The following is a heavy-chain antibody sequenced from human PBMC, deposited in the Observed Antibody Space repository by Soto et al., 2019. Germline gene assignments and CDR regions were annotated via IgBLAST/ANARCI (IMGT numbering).Heavy chain of an antibody. J-gene: IGHJ4*02. CDR1: GGSISSSSYY. Sequence: QLQLQESGPGRVKPSGTLSLTCTVSGGSISSSSYYWGWIRQPPGKGLEWIGSIYYSGSTYYNPSLKSRVTISVDTSKNQFSLKLSSVTAADTAVYYCARRSTVTTASFDYWGQGTLVTVSS. CDR2: IYYSGST. V-gene: IGHV4-39*01. CDR3: ARRSTVTTASFDY. D-gene: IGHD4-17*01.